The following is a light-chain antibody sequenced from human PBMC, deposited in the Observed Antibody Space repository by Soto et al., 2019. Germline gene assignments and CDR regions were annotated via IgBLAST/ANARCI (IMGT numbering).Light chain of an antibody. J-gene: IGKJ1*01. CDR3: QQYNNWPRT. Sequence: EVVMSQSPATLSVYPGERATLHCRASQSVSSNLAWYQQKPGQAPRLLIYGASTRATGIPARFSGRGSGTEFTLTISSLQSEDFAVYYCQQYNNWPRTFGQGTKVDVK. V-gene: IGKV3-15*01. CDR2: GAS. CDR1: QSVSSN.